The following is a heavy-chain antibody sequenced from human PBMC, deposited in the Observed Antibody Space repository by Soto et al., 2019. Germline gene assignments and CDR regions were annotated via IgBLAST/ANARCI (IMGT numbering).Heavy chain of an antibody. D-gene: IGHD6-19*01. CDR1: GYNFTNYW. CDR3: ARHPPGSSGWYSFDY. CDR2: IYPGDSDT. Sequence: GESLKISCKGSGYNFTNYWIGWVRQMPGKGLEWMGIIYPGDSDTRYSPSFQGQVTISADKSISTSYLQWSSLAASDTAMYYCARHPPGSSGWYSFDYWGQGTLVTVSS. J-gene: IGHJ4*02. V-gene: IGHV5-51*01.